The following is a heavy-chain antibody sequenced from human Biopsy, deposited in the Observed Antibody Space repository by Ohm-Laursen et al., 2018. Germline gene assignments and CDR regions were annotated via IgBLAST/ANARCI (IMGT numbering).Heavy chain of an antibody. J-gene: IGHJ4*02. CDR3: ARSRPNFGSGFFVIPVFYFDS. V-gene: IGHV4-34*01. Sequence: GTLSLTCAVYGDTFSGYYWSWIRQPPGKGLEWIGEINHSGSTNYNPSLKSRVTVSVDTSKNQFSLRLNSVTAADTALYFCARSRPNFGSGFFVIPVFYFDSWGQGTLVTVSS. CDR2: INHSGST. CDR1: GDTFSGYY. D-gene: IGHD3-3*01.